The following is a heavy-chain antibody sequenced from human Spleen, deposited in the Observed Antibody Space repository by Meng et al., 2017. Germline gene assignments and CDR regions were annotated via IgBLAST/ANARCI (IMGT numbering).Heavy chain of an antibody. D-gene: IGHD6-13*01. J-gene: IGHJ4*02. CDR2: INPSGGST. CDR1: GYTFTSYY. CDR3: AGGGGYSSSWYTPFDY. V-gene: IGHV1-46*01. Sequence: ASVKVSCKASGYTFTSYYMHWVRQAPGQGLEWMGIINPSGGSTSYAQKFQGRVTMTRDTSTSTVYMELSSLRSEDAAVNYCAGGGGYSSSWYTPFDYWGQGTLVTVSS.